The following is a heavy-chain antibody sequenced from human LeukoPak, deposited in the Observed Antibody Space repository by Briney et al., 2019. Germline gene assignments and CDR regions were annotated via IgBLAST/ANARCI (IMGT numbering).Heavy chain of an antibody. D-gene: IGHD3-22*01. J-gene: IGHJ4*02. CDR1: GFTFSSYA. Sequence: PGGSLRLSCAASGFTFSSYAMSWVRQAPGKGLEWVSAISGSGGSTYYADSVKGRFTISRDNSKNTLYLQMNSLRAEDTAVYYCALIPYGSSGPRDYWGQGTLVTVSS. CDR3: ALIPYGSSGPRDY. V-gene: IGHV3-23*01. CDR2: ISGSGGST.